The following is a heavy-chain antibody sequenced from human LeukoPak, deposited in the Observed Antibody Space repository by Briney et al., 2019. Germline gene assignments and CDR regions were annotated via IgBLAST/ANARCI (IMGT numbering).Heavy chain of an antibody. V-gene: IGHV4-61*02. J-gene: IGHJ4*02. CDR3: ARARAQYSSSWDGDY. D-gene: IGHD6-13*01. CDR2: IYTSGST. CDR1: GGSISSGSYY. Sequence: SQTLSLTCTVSGGSISSGSYYWSWIRQPAGKGLEWIGRIYTSGSTNYNPSLKSRVTISVDTSKNQFSLKLSSVTAADTAVYYCARARAQYSSSWDGDYWGQGTLVTVSS.